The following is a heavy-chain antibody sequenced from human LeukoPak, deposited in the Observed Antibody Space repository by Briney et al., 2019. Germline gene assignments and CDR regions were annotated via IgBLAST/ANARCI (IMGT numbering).Heavy chain of an antibody. CDR1: GFTFSSYS. CDR3: ARDSDAGFDY. V-gene: IGHV3-74*01. Sequence: GGSLRLSCAASGFTFSSYSMNWVRQAPGKGLVWVARASSDGSSTVYADSVKGRFTISRDNAKKTLYLQMKNLRAEDTAIYYCARDSDAGFDYWGQGTLVTVSS. CDR2: ASSDGSST. J-gene: IGHJ4*02.